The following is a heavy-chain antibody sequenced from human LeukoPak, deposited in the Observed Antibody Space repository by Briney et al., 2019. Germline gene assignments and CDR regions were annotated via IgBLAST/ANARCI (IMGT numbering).Heavy chain of an antibody. CDR2: IYNGGST. Sequence: GGSLRLSCAASGFTFSNNYMSWVRQAPGKGLEWVSVIYNGGSTYYADSVRGRFTMSRDNSKNTLYLQMNSLRAEDTAVYYCARDHGGNYWGQGTLVTVSS. CDR3: ARDHGGNY. D-gene: IGHD3-16*01. CDR1: GFTFSNNY. V-gene: IGHV3-66*01. J-gene: IGHJ4*02.